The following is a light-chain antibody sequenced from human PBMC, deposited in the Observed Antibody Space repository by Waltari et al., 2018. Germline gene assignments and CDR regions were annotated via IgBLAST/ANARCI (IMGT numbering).Light chain of an antibody. CDR2: EAS. CDR1: QNIVKS. CDR3: QQYNSFPAT. Sequence: DVQMTQSPSTLSAAVGDRVSITCRANQNIVKSLAWYQHKPGKAPELLIYEASSLQVGVPSRFRGSGSGTQFTLTIDSLQPDDYATYYCQQYNSFPATFGQGTKVVIK. V-gene: IGKV1-5*01. J-gene: IGKJ1*01.